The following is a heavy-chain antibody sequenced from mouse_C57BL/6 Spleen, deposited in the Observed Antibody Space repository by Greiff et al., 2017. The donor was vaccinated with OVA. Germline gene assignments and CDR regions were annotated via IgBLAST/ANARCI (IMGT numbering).Heavy chain of an antibody. CDR2: INPNNGGT. J-gene: IGHJ1*03. Sequence: EVQLQQSGPELVKPGASVKISCKASGYTFTDYYMNWVKQSHGKSLEWIGDINPNNGGTSYNQKFKGKATLTVDKSSSTAYMELRSLTSEDSAVYYCARLGITTVVATGYFDVWGTGTTVTVSS. V-gene: IGHV1-26*01. CDR1: GYTFTDYY. CDR3: ARLGITTVVATGYFDV. D-gene: IGHD1-1*01.